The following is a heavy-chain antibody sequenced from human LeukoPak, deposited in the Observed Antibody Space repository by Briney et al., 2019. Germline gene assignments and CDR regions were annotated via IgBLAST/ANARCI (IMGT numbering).Heavy chain of an antibody. Sequence: GGSLRLSCAASGFTFSNYHMNWVRQAPGKGLEWVSYISSRSDAIYYADSVKGRFTIFRDNAKSSLYLQMNSLRAEDTAVYYCTSDGGHGYAMDFWGQETLVTVSS. CDR2: ISSRSDAI. J-gene: IGHJ4*02. D-gene: IGHD2-2*01. CDR3: TSDGGHGYAMDF. V-gene: IGHV3-48*03. CDR1: GFTFSNYH.